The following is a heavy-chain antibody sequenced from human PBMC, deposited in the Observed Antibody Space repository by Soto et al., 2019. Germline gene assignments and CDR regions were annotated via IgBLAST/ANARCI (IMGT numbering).Heavy chain of an antibody. Sequence: GGSLRLSCAASGFTFSSYSMNWVRQAPGKGLEWVSSISSSSSYIYYADSVKGRFTISRDNAKNSLYLQMNSLRAEDTAVYYCARDRLEMATKSAFDYWGQGTLVTVS. D-gene: IGHD3-16*01. V-gene: IGHV3-21*01. J-gene: IGHJ4*02. CDR2: ISSSSSYI. CDR3: ARDRLEMATKSAFDY. CDR1: GFTFSSYS.